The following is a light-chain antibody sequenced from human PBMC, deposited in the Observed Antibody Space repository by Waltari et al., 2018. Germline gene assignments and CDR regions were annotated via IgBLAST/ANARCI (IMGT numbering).Light chain of an antibody. CDR3: QQYDVSPLT. V-gene: IGKV3-20*01. CDR2: GAF. Sequence: IVLTQSPGTLSLSPGEGATLPCRTSQTIRTTYLAWYQPKPGQAPTLLIYGAFTRATGIPDRFTGSGSGTDFSLTISSLEPEDFATYYCQQYDVSPLTFGGGTKVEIK. J-gene: IGKJ4*01. CDR1: QTIRTTY.